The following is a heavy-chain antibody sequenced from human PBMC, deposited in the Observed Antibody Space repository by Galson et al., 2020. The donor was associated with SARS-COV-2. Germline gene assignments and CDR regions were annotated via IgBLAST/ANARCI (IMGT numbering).Heavy chain of an antibody. CDR1: AFIFSNYE. J-gene: IGHJ4*02. CDR3: VRRIRRQFDF. V-gene: IGHV3-48*03. CDR2: ISPSGDHI. Sequence: GGSLRLSCAASAFIFSNYEMKWVRQTPDKGLEWISTISPSGDHIWSPDSVKGRFTISRDNARNLVFLQMSSLRAEDTALYYCVRRIRRQFDFWGQGTLVTVSS.